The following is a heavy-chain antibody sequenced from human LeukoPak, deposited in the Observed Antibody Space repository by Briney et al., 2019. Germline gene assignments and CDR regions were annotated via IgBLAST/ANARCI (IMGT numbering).Heavy chain of an antibody. J-gene: IGHJ3*02. V-gene: IGHV3-74*01. CDR1: GFTFSSNW. CDR3: ARELPRIGGQTDASDI. CDR2: SKNDGSST. Sequence: PGGSLRLSCAASGFTFSSNWMHWVRQAPGKGLVWVSRSKNDGSSTSYADSVKGRFTISRDNAKNTLYLQMNSLRAEDTAVYYCARELPRIGGQTDASDIWGQGTMVTVS. D-gene: IGHD3-16*01.